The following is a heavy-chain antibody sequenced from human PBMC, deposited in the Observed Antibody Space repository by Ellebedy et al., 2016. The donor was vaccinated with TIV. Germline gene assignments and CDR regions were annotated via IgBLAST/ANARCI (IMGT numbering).Heavy chain of an antibody. CDR2: IVVGSGNT. J-gene: IGHJ4*02. Sequence: SVKVSXXASGFTFTSSAVQWVRQARGQRLEWIGWIVVGSGNTNYAQKFQERVTITRDMSTSTAYMELSSLRSEDTAVYYCARGALAGTSRFDYWGQGTLVTVSS. CDR3: ARGALAGTSRFDY. CDR1: GFTFTSSA. D-gene: IGHD6-19*01. V-gene: IGHV1-58*01.